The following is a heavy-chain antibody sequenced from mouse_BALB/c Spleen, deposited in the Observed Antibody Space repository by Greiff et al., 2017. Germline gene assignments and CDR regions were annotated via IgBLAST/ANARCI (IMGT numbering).Heavy chain of an antibody. CDR3: ARGGYDEGYYAMDY. Sequence: EVQGVESGGGLVKPGGSLKLSCAASGFTFSSYAMSWVRQTPEKRLEWVASISSGGSTYYPDSVKGRFTISRDNARNILYLQMSSLRSEDTAMYYCARGGYDEGYYAMDYWGQGTSVTVSS. CDR2: ISSGGST. V-gene: IGHV5-6-5*01. CDR1: GFTFSSYA. J-gene: IGHJ4*01. D-gene: IGHD2-14*01.